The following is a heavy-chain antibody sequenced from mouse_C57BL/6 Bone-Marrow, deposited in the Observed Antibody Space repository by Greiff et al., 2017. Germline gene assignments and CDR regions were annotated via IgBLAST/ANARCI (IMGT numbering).Heavy chain of an antibody. CDR3: ARASDGYYYAMDY. CDR2: IYPGSGST. CDR1: GYTFTSYW. Sequence: VQLQQPGAELVKPGASVKMSCKASGYTFTSYWITWVKQRPGQGLEWIGDIYPGSGSTNYNEKFKSKATLTVDTSSSTAYMQLSSLTSEASAVXYCARASDGYYYAMDYWGQGTSVTVSS. D-gene: IGHD2-3*01. J-gene: IGHJ4*01. V-gene: IGHV1-55*01.